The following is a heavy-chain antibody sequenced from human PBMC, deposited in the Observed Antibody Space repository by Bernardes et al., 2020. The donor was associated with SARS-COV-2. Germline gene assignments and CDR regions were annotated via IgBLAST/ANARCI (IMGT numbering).Heavy chain of an antibody. D-gene: IGHD3-9*01. CDR3: AKESTVALTGSRYFSYGMDV. V-gene: IGHV3-9*01. J-gene: IGHJ6*02. CDR1: GFTFGDYT. Sequence: SLRLSCEASGFTFGDYTMHWVRHSPGKGLEWVSSINWNAKKVDYADSVKGRFTIARDNAKDRLFLQMKSLRVEDTALYYCAKESTVALTGSRYFSYGMDVWGPGTTVVVSS. CDR2: INWNAKKV.